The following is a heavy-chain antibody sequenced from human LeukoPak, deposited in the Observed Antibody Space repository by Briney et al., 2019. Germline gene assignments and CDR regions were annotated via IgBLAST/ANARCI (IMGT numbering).Heavy chain of an antibody. V-gene: IGHV5-51*01. Sequence: AEALKISCNGAGYFITSYWIGWVRQMARKVLEWMGIIYPGDSDTRYSPSFQGQVTISADKSISTAYLQWSSLKASDTAMYYCARGWFGDKYPANWFDPWGQGTLVTVSS. CDR3: ARGWFGDKYPANWFDP. CDR1: GYFITSYW. J-gene: IGHJ5*02. D-gene: IGHD3-10*01. CDR2: IYPGDSDT.